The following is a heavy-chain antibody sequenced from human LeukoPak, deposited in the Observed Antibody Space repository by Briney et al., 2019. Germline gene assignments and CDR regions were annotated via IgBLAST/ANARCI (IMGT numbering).Heavy chain of an antibody. V-gene: IGHV3-66*01. CDR1: GFIFSNYW. D-gene: IGHD6-13*01. J-gene: IGHJ4*02. CDR2: IYSGGTT. CDR3: ARGVAVAGTTLDF. Sequence: GGSLRLSCEVSGFIFSNYWMTWVRQAPGKGLEWVSVIYSGGTTYYADSVKGRFIISRDNSKNTLYLQMNSLRAEDTAVYYCARGVAVAGTTLDFWGQGTLVIVSS.